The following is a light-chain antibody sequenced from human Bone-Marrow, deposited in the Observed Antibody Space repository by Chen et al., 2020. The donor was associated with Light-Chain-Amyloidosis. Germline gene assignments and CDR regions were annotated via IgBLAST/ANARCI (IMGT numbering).Light chain of an antibody. CDR3: SSYTIRNTLV. CDR1: SSDVGGDNH. J-gene: IGLJ1*01. V-gene: IGLV2-14*01. Sequence: QSALTQPASVSGSPGQSITISCTGTSSDVGGDNHVSWYQQHQDKAPKLMIYEVTNRPSWVPDRFSGSKSDNTASLTISGLPTEDEADYFCSSYTIRNTLVFGSGTRVTVL. CDR2: EVT.